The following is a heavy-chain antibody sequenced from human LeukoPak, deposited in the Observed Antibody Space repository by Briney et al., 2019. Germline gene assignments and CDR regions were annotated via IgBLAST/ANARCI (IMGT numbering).Heavy chain of an antibody. CDR1: GGTFSSYP. V-gene: IGHV1-18*01. Sequence: ASVKVSCKASGGTFSSYPISWVRQAPGQGLEWMGWISAYNGNTNYAQKLQGRVTMTTDTSTSTAYMELRSLRSDDTAVYYCARDPLLSSSLFGWFDPWGQGTLVTVSS. D-gene: IGHD6-6*01. CDR2: ISAYNGNT. J-gene: IGHJ5*02. CDR3: ARDPLLSSSLFGWFDP.